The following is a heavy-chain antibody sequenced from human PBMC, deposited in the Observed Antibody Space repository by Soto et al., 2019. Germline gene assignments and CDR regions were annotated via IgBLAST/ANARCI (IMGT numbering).Heavy chain of an antibody. D-gene: IGHD3-3*01. Sequence: GGSLRLSCAASGFTFSSYGMHWVRQAPGKGLEWVAVISYDGSTIYYADSVKGRFTISRDNAKNSLYLQMNSLRAEDTAVYYCARGMGYDFWSGYSSYYMDVWGKGTTVTVSS. CDR2: ISYDGSTI. V-gene: IGHV3-30*03. CDR1: GFTFSSYG. CDR3: ARGMGYDFWSGYSSYYMDV. J-gene: IGHJ6*03.